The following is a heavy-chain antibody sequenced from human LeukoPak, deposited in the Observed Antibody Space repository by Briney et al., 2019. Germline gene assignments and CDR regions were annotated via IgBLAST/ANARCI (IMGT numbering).Heavy chain of an antibody. CDR2: IYYSGST. V-gene: IGHV4-39*07. Sequence: PSETLSLTCTVSGGSISSSSYYWGWIRQPPGKGLEWIGSIYYSGSTYYNPSLKSRVTISVDTSKNQFSLKLSSVTAADTAVYYCAIAGWLGVTDAFDIWGQGTMVTVSS. J-gene: IGHJ3*02. CDR3: AIAGWLGVTDAFDI. D-gene: IGHD3-22*01. CDR1: GGSISSSSYY.